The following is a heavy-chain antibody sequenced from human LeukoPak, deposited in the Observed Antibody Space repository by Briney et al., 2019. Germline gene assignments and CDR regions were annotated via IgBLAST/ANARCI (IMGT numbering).Heavy chain of an antibody. V-gene: IGHV4-39*07. J-gene: IGHJ3*02. CDR3: ARDRFRAFDI. CDR2: MCYSGST. Sequence: PSETLSLTCTVSGDSISRSSYCWAWIRQPPGRGLEWIGSMCYSGSTYYNPSLKSRVTISVDTSKNQFSLNVTSVTAADTAVYYCARDRFRAFDIWGQGTMVTVSS. D-gene: IGHD3-3*01. CDR1: GDSISRSSYC.